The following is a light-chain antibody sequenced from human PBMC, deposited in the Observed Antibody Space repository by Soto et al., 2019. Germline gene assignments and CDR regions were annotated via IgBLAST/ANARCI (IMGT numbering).Light chain of an antibody. CDR3: QQSYSRPRT. V-gene: IGKV1-39*01. CDR1: QSISSY. CDR2: TTS. J-gene: IGKJ1*01. Sequence: DIQMTQSASSQSAYVGDRVTITCRSSQSISSYLNWYQQKPGKAPNLLIYTTSSLESGVPSRFSGSGSGTDFTLTISSLQPEDFATYFCQQSYSRPRTFGQGTKVDIK.